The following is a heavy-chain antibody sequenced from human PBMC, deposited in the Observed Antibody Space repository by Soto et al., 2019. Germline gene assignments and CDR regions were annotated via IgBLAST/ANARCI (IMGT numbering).Heavy chain of an antibody. Sequence: SETLSLTCTVSGGSISSGGYYWSWIRQHPGKGLEWIGYIYYSGGTYYNPSLKSRVTISVDTSKNQFSLKLSSVTAADTAVYYCARTYYYDSSGYYPIVTYFDYWGQGTLVTVSS. D-gene: IGHD3-22*01. CDR1: GGSISSGGYY. V-gene: IGHV4-31*03. J-gene: IGHJ4*02. CDR3: ARTYYYDSSGYYPIVTYFDY. CDR2: IYYSGGT.